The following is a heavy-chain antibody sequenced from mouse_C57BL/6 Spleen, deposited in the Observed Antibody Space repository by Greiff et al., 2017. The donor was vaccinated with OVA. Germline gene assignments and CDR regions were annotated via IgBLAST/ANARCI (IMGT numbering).Heavy chain of an antibody. CDR2: ISDGGSYT. J-gene: IGHJ1*03. CDR3: ARDRGYYGSSYGYFDV. Sequence: EVMLVESGGGLVKPGGSLKLSCAASGFTFSSYAMSWVRQTPEKRLEWVATISDGGSYTSYPDNVKGRFTISRDNAKNNLYLQMSHLKSEDTAMYYCARDRGYYGSSYGYFDVWGTGTTVTVSS. CDR1: GFTFSSYA. V-gene: IGHV5-4*01. D-gene: IGHD1-1*01.